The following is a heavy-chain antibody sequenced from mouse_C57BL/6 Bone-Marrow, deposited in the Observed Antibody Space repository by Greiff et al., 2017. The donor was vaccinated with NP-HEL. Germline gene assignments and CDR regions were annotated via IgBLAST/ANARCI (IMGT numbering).Heavy chain of an antibody. CDR1: GYAFTNYL. CDR2: INPGSGGT. D-gene: IGHD1-1*01. J-gene: IGHJ3*01. V-gene: IGHV1-54*01. Sequence: QVQLQQSGAELVRPGTSVKVSCKASGYAFTNYLIEWVKQRPGQGLEWIGVINPGSGGTNYNEKFKGKATLTADKSSSTAYMQLSSLTSEDSAVYFCASTGAYWRQGTLVTVSA. CDR3: ASTGAY.